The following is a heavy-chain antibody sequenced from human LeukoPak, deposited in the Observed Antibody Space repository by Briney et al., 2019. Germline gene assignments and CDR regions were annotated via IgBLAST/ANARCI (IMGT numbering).Heavy chain of an antibody. CDR1: GGSISSGDYY. V-gene: IGHV4-30-4*08. CDR2: IYYSGST. CDR3: ARAGDGYSDAFDI. J-gene: IGHJ3*02. D-gene: IGHD5-24*01. Sequence: SETLSLTCTVSGGSISSGDYYWSWVHQPPGKGLEWIGYIYYSGSTDHNPSLKSRVTISVDTSKNQLSLKLSSVTAADTAVYYCARAGDGYSDAFDIWGQGTMVTVSS.